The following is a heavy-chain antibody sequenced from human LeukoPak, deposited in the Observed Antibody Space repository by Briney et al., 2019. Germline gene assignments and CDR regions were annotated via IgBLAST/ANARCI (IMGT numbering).Heavy chain of an antibody. V-gene: IGHV1-18*01. CDR3: ARDTALIITPGGPDY. CDR1: GYTFTSYG. J-gene: IGHJ4*02. Sequence: ASVKVSCKASGYTFTSYGISWVRQAPGQGLEWMGWISAYNGDTKYAQNLQGRVTLTTDTSTGTAYMELRSLTSDDTAHYYCARDTALIITPGGPDYWGRGTLITVSS. CDR2: ISAYNGDT. D-gene: IGHD3-10*01.